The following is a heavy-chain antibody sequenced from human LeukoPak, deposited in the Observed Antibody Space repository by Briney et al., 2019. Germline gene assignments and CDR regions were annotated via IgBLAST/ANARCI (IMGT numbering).Heavy chain of an antibody. CDR3: AKGADTMTYNFDC. CDR1: GFTFSSYG. CDR2: VRYDGSNK. J-gene: IGHJ4*02. D-gene: IGHD3-22*01. Sequence: PGGSLRLSCAASGFTFSSYGMHWVRQAPGKGLEWVAFVRYDGSNKYYLDSVRGRFTISRDDSKNTVYLQMNSLRAEDTALYYCAKGADTMTYNFDCWGQGTLVTVSS. V-gene: IGHV3-30*02.